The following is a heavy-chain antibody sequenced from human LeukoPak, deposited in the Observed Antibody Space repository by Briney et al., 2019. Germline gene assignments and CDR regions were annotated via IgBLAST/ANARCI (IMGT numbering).Heavy chain of an antibody. CDR3: AREGYYYYYMDV. Sequence: GGSLRLSCAASGFTFSSYGMSWVRQAPGKGLEWVSAISGSGSTTYSADSVKGRFTISRDNSKNTLFLQMNSLRAEDTAVYYCAREGYYYYYMDVWGKGTTVTVSS. V-gene: IGHV3-23*01. CDR2: ISGSGSTT. CDR1: GFTFSSYG. J-gene: IGHJ6*03.